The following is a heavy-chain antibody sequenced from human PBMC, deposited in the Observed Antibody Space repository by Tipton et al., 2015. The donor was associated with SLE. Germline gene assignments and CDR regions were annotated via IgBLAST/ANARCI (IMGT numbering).Heavy chain of an antibody. CDR3: ARRNGEALDAFDI. CDR1: GGSFSGYY. D-gene: IGHD4-17*01. CDR2: IYYSGST. J-gene: IGHJ3*02. Sequence: TLSLTCAVYGGSFSGYYWSWIRQHPGKGLEWIGYIYYSGSTYYNPSLKSRVTISVDTSKNQFSLKLSSVTAADTAVYYCARRNGEALDAFDIWGQGTMVTVSS. V-gene: IGHV4-34*01.